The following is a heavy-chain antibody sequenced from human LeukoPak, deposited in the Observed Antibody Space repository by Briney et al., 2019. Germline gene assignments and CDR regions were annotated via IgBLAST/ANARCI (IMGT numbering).Heavy chain of an antibody. CDR1: GGSISSGGYY. D-gene: IGHD5-24*01. Sequence: SETLSLTCTVSGGSISSGGYYWSWIRQHPGKGLEWIGYIYCSGSTYYNPSLKSRVTISVDTSKNQFSLKLSSVTAADTAVYYCATMVEMATAGAFDIWGQGTMVTVS. J-gene: IGHJ3*02. V-gene: IGHV4-31*03. CDR3: ATMVEMATAGAFDI. CDR2: IYCSGST.